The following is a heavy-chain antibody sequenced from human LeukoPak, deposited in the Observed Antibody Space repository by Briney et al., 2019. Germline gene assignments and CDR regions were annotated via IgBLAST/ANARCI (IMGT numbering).Heavy chain of an antibody. V-gene: IGHV3-23*01. CDR1: VFTFSSYA. CDR3: AKGSSGSYGY. CDR2: ISGSGGST. J-gene: IGHJ4*02. D-gene: IGHD3-10*01. Sequence: GGSLRLSCAASVFTFSSYAMSWVRQAPGKGLEWVSAISGSGGSTYFADSVKGRFTISRDNSKNTLYLQMNSLRAEDTAVYYCAKGSSGSYGYWGQGTLVTVSS.